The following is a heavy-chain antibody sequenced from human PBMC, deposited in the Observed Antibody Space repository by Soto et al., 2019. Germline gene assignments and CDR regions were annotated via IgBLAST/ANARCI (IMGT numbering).Heavy chain of an antibody. Sequence: AAVKVSCKASGYTFTSYGISWVRQAPGQGLEWMGWISAYNGNTNYAQKLQGRVTMTTDTSTSTADMELRSLRSDDTAVYYCARDGDSTNGWFDPWGQGTLVTVSS. CDR3: ARDGDSTNGWFDP. CDR2: ISAYNGNT. J-gene: IGHJ5*02. D-gene: IGHD2-8*01. CDR1: GYTFTSYG. V-gene: IGHV1-18*01.